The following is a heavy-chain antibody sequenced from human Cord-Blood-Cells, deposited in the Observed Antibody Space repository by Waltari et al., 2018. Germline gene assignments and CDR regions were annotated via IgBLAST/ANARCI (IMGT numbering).Heavy chain of an antibody. J-gene: IGHJ5*02. CDR1: GGSISSSSYY. Sequence: QLQLQESGPGLVKPSETLSLTCTVSGGSISSSSYYWGWIRQPPGKGLEWIGSIYYSGSTYYNPALNSRVTLSVDTSKNQFSLKLSSVTAADTAVYYCARRRRYGGKGGWFDPWGQGTLVTVSS. CDR2: IYYSGST. D-gene: IGHD2-15*01. V-gene: IGHV4-39*01. CDR3: ARRRRYGGKGGWFDP.